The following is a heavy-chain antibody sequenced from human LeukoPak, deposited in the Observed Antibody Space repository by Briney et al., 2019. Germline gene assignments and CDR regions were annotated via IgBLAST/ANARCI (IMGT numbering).Heavy chain of an antibody. V-gene: IGHV4-34*01. Sequence: SETLSLTCTVSGGSISSHYWSWIRQPPGKGLEWIGEINHSGSTNYNPSLKSRVTISVDTSKNQFSLKLSSVTAADTAVYYCATHRRYRGGWFDPWGQGTLVTVSS. CDR3: ATHRRYRGGWFDP. CDR1: GGSISSHY. D-gene: IGHD3-16*02. J-gene: IGHJ5*02. CDR2: INHSGST.